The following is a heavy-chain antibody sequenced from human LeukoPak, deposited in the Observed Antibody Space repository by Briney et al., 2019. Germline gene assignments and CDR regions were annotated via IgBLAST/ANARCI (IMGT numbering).Heavy chain of an antibody. CDR2: IGGGADNT. CDR1: GFSFSGYA. CDR3: AKCRGGSGWFFDY. Sequence: GGSLRLSCAASGFSFSGYAMSWVRQAPGKGLEWVSAIGGGADNTYFADSVQGRFTISRDNSKDTVYLQMNSLEAEDAAVYYCAKCRGGSGWFFDYWGQGTLVTVSS. J-gene: IGHJ4*02. D-gene: IGHD6-19*01. V-gene: IGHV3-23*01.